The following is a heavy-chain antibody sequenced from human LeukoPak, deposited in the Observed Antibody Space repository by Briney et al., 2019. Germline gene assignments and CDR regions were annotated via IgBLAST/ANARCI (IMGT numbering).Heavy chain of an antibody. CDR1: GSFFTSYW. CDR2: IDPSDTYT. Sequence: PGASLQISCKGSGSFFTSYWISWVRPLPGKVLEWMGRIDPSDTYTNYSPSFQGHVTISADKSISTAYLQWSSLKALDTAMYYCARRPKFGEPYLDYGGQGTLGTGSS. J-gene: IGHJ4*02. CDR3: ARRPKFGEPYLDY. V-gene: IGHV5-10-1*01. D-gene: IGHD3-10*01.